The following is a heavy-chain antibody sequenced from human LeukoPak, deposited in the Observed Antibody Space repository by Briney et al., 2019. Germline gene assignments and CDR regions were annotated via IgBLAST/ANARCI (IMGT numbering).Heavy chain of an antibody. V-gene: IGHV4-4*07. CDR2: IYTSGNT. CDR1: DGPISTYY. CDR3: ARGGGCSSTTCYEFDS. J-gene: IGHJ4*02. Sequence: SETLSLTCTVSDGPISTYYWSWIRQSAGKGLEWIGRIYTSGNTNYNPSLKSRITISVDKPKNQFSLKLSSVTAADTAVYYCARGGGCSSTTCYEFDSWGQGTLVTVSS. D-gene: IGHD2-2*01.